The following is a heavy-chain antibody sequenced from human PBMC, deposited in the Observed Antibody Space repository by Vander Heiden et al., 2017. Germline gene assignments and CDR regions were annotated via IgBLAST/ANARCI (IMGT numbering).Heavy chain of an antibody. V-gene: IGHV3-9*01. CDR1: GFTFDDFA. Sequence: VQLVESGGGLVQPGRSLRLSCAASGFTFDDFAMHWVRQAPGKGLEWVSGINWNSDTIAYADSVKGRFIISRDNAENSLYLQMNSLSTEDTALYYCARGQHWNYGRVDYWGQGTLVTVSS. CDR2: INWNSDTI. J-gene: IGHJ4*02. CDR3: ARGQHWNYGRVDY. D-gene: IGHD1-7*01.